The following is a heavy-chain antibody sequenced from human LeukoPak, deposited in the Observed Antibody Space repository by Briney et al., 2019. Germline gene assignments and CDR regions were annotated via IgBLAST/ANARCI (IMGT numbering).Heavy chain of an antibody. CDR2: INPNSGGT. CDR3: ARDPYSNPWSHYYIDV. D-gene: IGHD4-11*01. CDR1: GYTFTGYY. Sequence: ASVKVSCKASGYTFTGYYMHWVRQAPGQGLEWMGWINPNSGGTNYAQKFQGRVTMTRDTSISTAYMELSRLRSDDTAVYYCARDPYSNPWSHYYIDVWGKGTTVTVSS. V-gene: IGHV1-2*02. J-gene: IGHJ6*03.